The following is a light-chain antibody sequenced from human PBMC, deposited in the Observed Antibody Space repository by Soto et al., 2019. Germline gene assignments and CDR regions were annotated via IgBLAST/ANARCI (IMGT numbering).Light chain of an antibody. Sequence: EIVLTQSPGTLSLSPGERATLSCRASQSVSSSYLAWYQQKPGQAPRLLIYGASSRATGIPDRFSGSGSGTDFNLTISRLEPEDFAVYDCQQYGSSPPDTFGQGTRLEIK. V-gene: IGKV3-20*01. CDR1: QSVSSSY. J-gene: IGKJ5*01. CDR2: GAS. CDR3: QQYGSSPPDT.